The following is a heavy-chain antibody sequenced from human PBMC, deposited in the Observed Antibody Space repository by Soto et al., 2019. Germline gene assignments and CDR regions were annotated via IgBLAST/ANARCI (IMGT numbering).Heavy chain of an antibody. V-gene: IGHV4-39*01. J-gene: IGHJ4*02. CDR2: IYYSGRT. D-gene: IGHD2-21*02. CDR1: GESISSSSYY. Sequence: PSETPSLTCIVSGESISSSSYYWGWIRQPPGKGLEWIGSIYYSGRTYYNPSFKSRVTISIDTSKNQFSLKLSSVTATDTAVYYCARQRTTVVTQAYFDHWGQGALVTSPQ. CDR3: ARQRTTVVTQAYFDH.